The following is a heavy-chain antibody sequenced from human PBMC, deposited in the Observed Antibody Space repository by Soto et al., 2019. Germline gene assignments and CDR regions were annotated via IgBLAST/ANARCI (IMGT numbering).Heavy chain of an antibody. Sequence: QVQLQQWGAGLLKPSETLSLTCAVYGGSFSGYYWSWIRQPPGKGLEWIGEINHSGSTNYNPSLKSRVTRSGDTSKNQSSLKLSSVTAADTAVYYCARGKYCSGGSCYRLVYWGQGTLVTVSS. CDR1: GGSFSGYY. J-gene: IGHJ4*02. V-gene: IGHV4-34*01. CDR3: ARGKYCSGGSCYRLVY. CDR2: INHSGST. D-gene: IGHD2-15*01.